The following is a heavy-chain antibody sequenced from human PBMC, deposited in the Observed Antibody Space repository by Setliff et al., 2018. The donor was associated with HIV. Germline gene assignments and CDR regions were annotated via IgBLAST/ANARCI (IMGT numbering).Heavy chain of an antibody. CDR3: ARDFTETVVGVVPFFDY. Sequence: GGSLRLSCAASGFSFSAYSMNWVRQAPGKGLEWVSFISTAGSDRFYTDSVKGRFTISRDNAKKSLYLQMNSLRAEDTAVYYCARDFTETVVGVVPFFDYWGQGTLVTVSS. CDR1: GFSFSAYS. J-gene: IGHJ4*02. V-gene: IGHV3-21*01. CDR2: ISTAGSDR. D-gene: IGHD3-3*01.